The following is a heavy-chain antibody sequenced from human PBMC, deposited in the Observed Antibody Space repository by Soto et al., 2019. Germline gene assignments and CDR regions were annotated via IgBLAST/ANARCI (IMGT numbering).Heavy chain of an antibody. Sequence: QVQLQESGPGLVEPSQTLSLTCSVSGGSISSDDCYWSWIRQHPGKGLEWIVNIFFSGHTYYNPSLKSRVSISVDTSKNQFCLRVTSVTAADTAVYYCASLRGSGTNCLFDHWGQGSLVTVSS. CDR3: ASLRGSGTNCLFDH. CDR1: GGSISSDDCY. D-gene: IGHD3-10*01. CDR2: IFFSGHT. V-gene: IGHV4-31*03. J-gene: IGHJ4*02.